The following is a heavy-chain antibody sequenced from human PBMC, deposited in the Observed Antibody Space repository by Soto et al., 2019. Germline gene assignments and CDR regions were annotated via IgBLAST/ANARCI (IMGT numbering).Heavy chain of an antibody. Sequence: QVQLVQSGAEVKKPGSSVKVSCKASGGTFSSYAISWVRQATGQGLEWMGGIIPIFGTANYAQKFQGRVTITADESTSTAYMELSSLRSEDTAVYYCAKDIGVVPAAMLGAFDIWGQGTMVTVSS. V-gene: IGHV1-69*01. J-gene: IGHJ3*02. D-gene: IGHD2-2*01. CDR1: GGTFSSYA. CDR3: AKDIGVVPAAMLGAFDI. CDR2: IIPIFGTA.